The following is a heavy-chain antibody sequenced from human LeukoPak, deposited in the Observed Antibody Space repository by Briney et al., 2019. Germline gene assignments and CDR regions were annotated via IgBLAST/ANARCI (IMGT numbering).Heavy chain of an antibody. CDR2: IYFTGST. Sequence: RSSETLSLTCTVSGGSIRSGSYYWSWIRQSAGKGLEWVGRIYFTGSTNYNPSLKSRVTISLDTSKNQFSLNLNSVTAADTAVYYCARVSYDFYFLGSWGQGTLVSVSS. V-gene: IGHV4-61*02. CDR1: GGSIRSGSYY. J-gene: IGHJ5*02. D-gene: IGHD3/OR15-3a*01. CDR3: ARVSYDFYFLGS.